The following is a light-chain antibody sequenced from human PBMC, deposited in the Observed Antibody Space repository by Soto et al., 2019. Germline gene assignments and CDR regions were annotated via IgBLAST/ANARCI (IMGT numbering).Light chain of an antibody. Sequence: SALTPPRSVSWSSGQSLTISCTGTSSDVGGYNYVSWYQQHPGKAPNHMIYDVTKRPSGVPGRFSGSKSGNTASLTISGLHLEDEADCYCYSYAGSFVNGFGIG. J-gene: IGLJ1*01. CDR2: DVT. CDR1: SSDVGGYNY. CDR3: YSYAGSFVNG. V-gene: IGLV2-11*01.